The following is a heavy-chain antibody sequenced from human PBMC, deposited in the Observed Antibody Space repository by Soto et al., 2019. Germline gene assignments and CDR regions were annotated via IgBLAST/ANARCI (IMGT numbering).Heavy chain of an antibody. CDR2: INTHNGNI. Sequence: QVQLEQSAPEVKKPGASVKVSCKASGYTFTTYGISWVRQAPGQGLERLGWINTHNGNINYAQNLQGRVIMTADTSTNTAYMELRSLRSDDTAIYYCTRGGSAPSYYYGMDAWGQGTTVTVSS. V-gene: IGHV1-18*01. D-gene: IGHD6-19*01. J-gene: IGHJ6*02. CDR3: TRGGSAPSYYYGMDA. CDR1: GYTFTTYG.